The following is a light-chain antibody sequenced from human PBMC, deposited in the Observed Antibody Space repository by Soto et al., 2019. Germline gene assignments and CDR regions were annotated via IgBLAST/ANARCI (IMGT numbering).Light chain of an antibody. J-gene: IGLJ2*01. CDR3: SSYTSSTPYVV. V-gene: IGLV2-14*01. Sequence: QSALTQPASVSGSPGQSITISCTGTSSDIGGYNYVSWYQQHPGKAPKLMIYEVNNRPSGVSNRFSGSKSGNTASLTISGLQAEDEADYYCSSYTSSTPYVVFGGGTKLTVL. CDR2: EVN. CDR1: SSDIGGYNY.